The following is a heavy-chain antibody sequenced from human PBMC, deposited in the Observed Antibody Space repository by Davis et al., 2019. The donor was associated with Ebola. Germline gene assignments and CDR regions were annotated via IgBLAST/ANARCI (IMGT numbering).Heavy chain of an antibody. Sequence: SETLSLTCAVYGGSFSGYYWSWIRQPPGKGLEWIGEINHSGSTNYNPSLKSRVTISVDTSKNQFSLKLSSVTAADTAVYYCARRPRVVVNISPTFDYWGQGTLVTVSS. CDR3: ARRPRVVVNISPTFDY. CDR2: INHSGST. D-gene: IGHD3-22*01. CDR1: GGSFSGYY. V-gene: IGHV4-34*01. J-gene: IGHJ4*02.